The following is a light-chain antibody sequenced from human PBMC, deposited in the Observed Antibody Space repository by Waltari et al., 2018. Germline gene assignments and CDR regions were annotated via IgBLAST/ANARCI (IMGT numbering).Light chain of an antibody. CDR3: QQYGSSPLT. J-gene: IGKJ4*01. V-gene: IGKV3-20*01. CDR2: GAS. Sequence: EIVLTQSPGTLSLSPGERAALSCRASQSVSSSYLAWYQQKPGQAPRLLSYGASSRSTGIPDRFSGSGSGTDFTLTIGRLEPEDFAVYYCQQYGSSPLTFGGGTKVEIK. CDR1: QSVSSSY.